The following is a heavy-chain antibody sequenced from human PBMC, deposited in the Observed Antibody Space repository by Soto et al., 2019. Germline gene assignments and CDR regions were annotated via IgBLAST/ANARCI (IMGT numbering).Heavy chain of an antibody. CDR3: VGALTYEVPYYYYGMDV. D-gene: IGHD3-16*01. J-gene: IGHJ6*02. V-gene: IGHV3-7*01. CDR1: GFMFSTYL. CDR2: IKQGGNEK. Sequence: PGGSLRLSCEASGFMFSTYLMSWVRQAPGKGLEWVANIKQGGNEKFYVDSVKGRFTISRDNAKKSLFLQMNSLRPEDTAVYYCVGALTYEVPYYYYGMDVWGQGTTVTV.